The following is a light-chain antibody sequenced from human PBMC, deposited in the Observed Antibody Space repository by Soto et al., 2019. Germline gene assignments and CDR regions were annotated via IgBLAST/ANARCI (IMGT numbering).Light chain of an antibody. Sequence: EIVLTQSPVTLSLSPGERATLSCRASQSVSSSYLAWYQQKPGQAPRLLIYGASSRATGIPDRFSGSGSGTDFTLTISRLEPEDFAVYYCQHYGRSLPITFGQGTRLEIK. V-gene: IGKV3-20*01. CDR2: GAS. CDR1: QSVSSSY. J-gene: IGKJ5*01. CDR3: QHYGRSLPIT.